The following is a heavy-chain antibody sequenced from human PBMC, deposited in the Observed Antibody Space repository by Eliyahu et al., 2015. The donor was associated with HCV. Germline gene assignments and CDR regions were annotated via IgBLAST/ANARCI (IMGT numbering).Heavy chain of an antibody. CDR2: IKHRGST. CDR1: XESFXGFF. D-gene: IGHD1/OR15-1a*01. CDR3: ARGGRWNNLDYHYYFNMDV. V-gene: IGHV4-34*01. Sequence: QVQLQQWGAGLLKPSETLSXTCXVSXESFXGFFWNWIRQPPGKGLXWIGEIKHRGSTRYNPSLKSRVIISVDTSESQFSLKLRSXTAADTAVYYCARGGRWNNLDYHYYFNMDVWGQGTTVTVSS. J-gene: IGHJ6*02.